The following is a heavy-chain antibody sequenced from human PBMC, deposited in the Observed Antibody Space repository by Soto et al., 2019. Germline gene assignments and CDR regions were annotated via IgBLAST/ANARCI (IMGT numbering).Heavy chain of an antibody. D-gene: IGHD3-3*01. CDR3: ARALDFWSGYLYD. V-gene: IGHV3-48*03. J-gene: IGHJ4*02. CDR1: GFTFSSYE. CDR2: ISSGGTTI. Sequence: GGSLRRSCAASGFTFSSYEMNWVRQAPGKGLEWVSYISSGGTTIYYADSVKSRFTISRDNAKNSLDLQMNSLRADDTAIYYGARALDFWSGYLYDWGQGTLVTVSS.